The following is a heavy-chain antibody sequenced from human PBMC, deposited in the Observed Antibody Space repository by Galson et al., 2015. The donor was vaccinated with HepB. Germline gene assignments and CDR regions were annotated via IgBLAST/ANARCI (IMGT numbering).Heavy chain of an antibody. V-gene: IGHV1-2*02. Sequence: SVKVSCKASGYTFTGYYMHWVRQAPGQGLEWMGWINPNSGGTNYAQKFQGRVTMTRDTSISTAYMELSRLRSDDTAVYYCARGALGIVVVPAAQQTPEKLPGAEYFQHWGQGTLVTVSS. CDR1: GYTFTGYY. D-gene: IGHD2-2*01. CDR2: INPNSGGT. J-gene: IGHJ1*01. CDR3: ARGALGIVVVPAAQQTPEKLPGAEYFQH.